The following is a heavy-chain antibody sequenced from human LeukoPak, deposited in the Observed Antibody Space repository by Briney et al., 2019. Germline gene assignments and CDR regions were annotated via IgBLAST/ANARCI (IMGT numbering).Heavy chain of an antibody. J-gene: IGHJ4*02. CDR1: GFTFSSYS. V-gene: IGHV3-21*01. CDR2: ISSSSSYI. D-gene: IGHD3-10*01. CDR3: ARADNYYYGSGSPYYFDY. Sequence: GGSLRLSCAASGFTFSSYSMNWVRQAPGKGLEWVSSISSSSSYIYYADSVKGRFTISRDNAKNSLYLQMNSLGAEDTAVYYCARADNYYYGSGSPYYFDYWGQGTLVTVSS.